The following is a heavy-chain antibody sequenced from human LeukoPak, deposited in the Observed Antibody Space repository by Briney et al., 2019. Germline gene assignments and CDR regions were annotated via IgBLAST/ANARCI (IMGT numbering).Heavy chain of an antibody. V-gene: IGHV1-69*04. CDR1: GGTFSSYA. J-gene: IGHJ6*02. D-gene: IGHD3-10*01. CDR3: ARDVPMVRGVIIISVGYYGMDV. CDR2: IIPILGIA. Sequence: SVKVSCKASGGTFSSYAISWVRQAPGQGLEWMGRIIPILGIANYAQKFQGRVTITADKSASTAYMELSSLRSEDTAVYYCARDVPMVRGVIIISVGYYGMDVWGQGTTVTVSS.